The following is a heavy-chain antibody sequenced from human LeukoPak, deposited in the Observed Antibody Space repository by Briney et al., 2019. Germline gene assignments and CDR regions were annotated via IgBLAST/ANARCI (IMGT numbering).Heavy chain of an antibody. V-gene: IGHV3-13*01. D-gene: IGHD3-22*01. Sequence: PGGSLRLSCAASGFTFSSYDMHWVRQATGKGLEWVSAIGTAGDTYYPGSVKGRFTISRENAKNSLYLQMNSLRAGDTAVYYCARGGASSSGYYYRYYYGMDVWGQGTTVTVPS. J-gene: IGHJ6*02. CDR3: ARGGASSSGYYYRYYYGMDV. CDR1: GFTFSSYD. CDR2: IGTAGDT.